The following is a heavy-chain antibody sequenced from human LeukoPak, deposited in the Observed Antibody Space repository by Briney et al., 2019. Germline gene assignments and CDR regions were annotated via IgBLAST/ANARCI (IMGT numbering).Heavy chain of an antibody. CDR1: GFTFSGHG. J-gene: IGHJ4*02. CDR3: AKGCSGSTTCYLIDY. D-gene: IGHD2-2*01. V-gene: IGHV3-30*18. CDR2: ISSDGTYK. Sequence: GALRLSCAASGFTFSGHGMHWVRQAPGKGLEWVAVISSDGTYKKYVDSVKGQFTISRDNSKNTLYLEVNSLTTEDTDVYHCAKGCSGSTTCYLIDYWGQGTRVTVSA.